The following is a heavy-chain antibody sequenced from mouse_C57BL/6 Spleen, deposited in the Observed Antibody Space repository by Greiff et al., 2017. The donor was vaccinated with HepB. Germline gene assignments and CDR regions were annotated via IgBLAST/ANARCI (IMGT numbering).Heavy chain of an antibody. D-gene: IGHD4-1*01. Sequence: QVHVKQSGAELARPGASVKLSCKASGYTFTSYGISWVKQRTGQGLEWIGEIYPRSGNTYYNEKFKGKATLTADKSSSTAYMELRSLTSEDSAVYFCAGTPDWDGDAMDYWGQGTSVTVSS. J-gene: IGHJ4*01. CDR2: IYPRSGNT. CDR3: AGTPDWDGDAMDY. V-gene: IGHV1-81*01. CDR1: GYTFTSYG.